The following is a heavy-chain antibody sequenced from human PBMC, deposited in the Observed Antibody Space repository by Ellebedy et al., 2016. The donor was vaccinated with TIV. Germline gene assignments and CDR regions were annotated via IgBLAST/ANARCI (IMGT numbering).Heavy chain of an antibody. D-gene: IGHD4-17*01. CDR3: ARENGDYYFDY. V-gene: IGHV1-18*04. Sequence: ASVKVSCXASGYTFTSYYMHWVRQAPGQGLEWMGWISAYNGNTNYAQKLQGRVTMTTDTSTSTAYMELRSLRSDDTAVYYCARENGDYYFDYWGQGTLVTVSS. J-gene: IGHJ4*02. CDR2: ISAYNGNT. CDR1: GYTFTSYY.